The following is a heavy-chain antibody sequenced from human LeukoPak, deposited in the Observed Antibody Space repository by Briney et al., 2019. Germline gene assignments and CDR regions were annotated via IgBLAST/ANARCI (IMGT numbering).Heavy chain of an antibody. D-gene: IGHD3-22*01. CDR1: GFTFSSYW. J-gene: IGHJ4*02. CDR2: INTDGRST. Sequence: PGGSLRLSCAASGFTFSSYWMSWLRQAPGKGLVWVSHINTDGRSTTYADSVRGRFTISRDNAKNTLYLQMNSLRAEDTAVYHCARGRASSGYFFDYWGQGALVTVSS. CDR3: ARGRASSGYFFDY. V-gene: IGHV3-74*01.